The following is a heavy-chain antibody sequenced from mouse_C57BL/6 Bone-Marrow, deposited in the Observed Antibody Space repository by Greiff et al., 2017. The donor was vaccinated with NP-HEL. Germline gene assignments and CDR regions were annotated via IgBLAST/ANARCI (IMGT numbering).Heavy chain of an antibody. J-gene: IGHJ1*03. CDR3: ASLWYFDV. V-gene: IGHV1-54*01. CDR2: INPGSGGT. Sequence: VHLVESGAELVRPGTSVKVSCKASGYAFTNYLIEWVKQRPGQGLEWIGVINPGSGGTNYNEKFKGKATLTADKSSSTAYMQLSSLTSEDSAVYFCASLWYFDVWGTGTTVTVSS. CDR1: GYAFTNYL.